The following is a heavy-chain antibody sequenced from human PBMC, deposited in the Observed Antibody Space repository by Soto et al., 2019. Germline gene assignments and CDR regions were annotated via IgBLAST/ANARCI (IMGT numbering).Heavy chain of an antibody. CDR2: IYYSGST. Sequence: QVQLQESGPGLVKPSETLSLTCTVSGGSISNYYWSWIRPPPGKGLEWIGYIYYSGSTRYNPSLKSRVTISVDTSKNQFSLKLSSVTAADTAVYYCARHGPIAAAGTVLDYWGQVTLVTVSS. J-gene: IGHJ4*02. V-gene: IGHV4-59*08. CDR1: GGSISNYY. CDR3: ARHGPIAAAGTVLDY. D-gene: IGHD6-13*01.